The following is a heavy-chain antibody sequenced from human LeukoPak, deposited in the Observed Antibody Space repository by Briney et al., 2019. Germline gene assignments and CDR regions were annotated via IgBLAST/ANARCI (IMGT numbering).Heavy chain of an antibody. CDR1: GFIFSSYG. J-gene: IGHJ4*02. CDR3: ARDRKAVAADY. V-gene: IGHV3-33*01. Sequence: PGGSLRPSCAASGFIFSSYGMHWVRQGPGKGLEWVAFIWPDGTNKYYRDSVKGRFTISRDNSKNTLYLQMNSLRAEDTAVYYFARDRKAVAADYGGQGPRVTVPS. CDR2: IWPDGTNK. D-gene: IGHD6-19*01.